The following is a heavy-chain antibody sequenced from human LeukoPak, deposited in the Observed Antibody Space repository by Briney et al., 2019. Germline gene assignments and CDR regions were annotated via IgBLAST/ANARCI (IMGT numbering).Heavy chain of an antibody. CDR2: IYSGGST. J-gene: IGHJ4*02. V-gene: IGHV3-66*01. D-gene: IGHD4-17*01. CDR3: ASTFYGDSPPY. Sequence: GGSLGLSCAASGFTVSSNYMSWVRQAPGKGLEWASVIYSGGSTYYAGSVKGRFTISRDNSKNTLYLQMNSLRAEDTAVYYCASTFYGDSPPYWGQGTLVTVSS. CDR1: GFTVSSNY.